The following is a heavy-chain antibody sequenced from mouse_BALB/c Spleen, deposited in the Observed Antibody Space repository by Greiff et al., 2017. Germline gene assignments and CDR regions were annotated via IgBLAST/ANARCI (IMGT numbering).Heavy chain of an antibody. J-gene: IGHJ1*01. CDR1: GYTFTDYA. Sequence: QVQLQQSGAELVRPGVSVKISCKGSGYTFTDYAMHWVKQSHAKSLEWIGVISTYYGDASYNQKFKGKATMTVDKSSSTAYMELARLTSEDSAIYYCARFPPYYGSSYVGYFDVWGAGTTVTVSS. CDR2: ISTYYGDA. V-gene: IGHV1S137*01. D-gene: IGHD1-1*01. CDR3: ARFPPYYGSSYVGYFDV.